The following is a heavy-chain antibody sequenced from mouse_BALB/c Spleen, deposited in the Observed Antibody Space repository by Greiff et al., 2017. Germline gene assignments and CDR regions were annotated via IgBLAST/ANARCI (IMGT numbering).Heavy chain of an antibody. D-gene: IGHD2-14*01. J-gene: IGHJ4*01. V-gene: IGHV5-4*02. Sequence: EVQVVESGGGLVKPGGSLKLSCAASGFTFSDYYMYWVRQTPEKRLEWVATISDGGSYTYYPDSVKGRFTISRDNAKNNLYLQMSSLKSEDTAMYYCARDGVNYRYSYAMDYWGQGTSVTVSS. CDR2: ISDGGSYT. CDR3: ARDGVNYRYSYAMDY. CDR1: GFTFSDYY.